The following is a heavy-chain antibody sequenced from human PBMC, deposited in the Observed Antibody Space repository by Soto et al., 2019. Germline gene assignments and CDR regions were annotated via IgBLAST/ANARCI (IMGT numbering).Heavy chain of an antibody. V-gene: IGHV3-23*01. D-gene: IGHD3-16*01. J-gene: IGHJ4*02. CDR3: AKILGLADPFDF. Sequence: EVQLLESGGGLVEPGGSLRLSCAASGFTFSTYAMGWVRQAPGKGLEWVSSIRGSDSRTYYADSVKGRFTVSRDNSKNTLYLHMSSLRAEDTAVYHCAKILGLADPFDFWGQGALVTVSS. CDR1: GFTFSTYA. CDR2: IRGSDSRT.